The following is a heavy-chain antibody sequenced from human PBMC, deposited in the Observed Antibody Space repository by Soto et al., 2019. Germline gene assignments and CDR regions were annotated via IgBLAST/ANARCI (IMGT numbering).Heavy chain of an antibody. CDR1: GYTFTGYY. J-gene: IGHJ5*02. D-gene: IGHD2-15*01. Sequence: QVQLVQSGAEVKKPGASVKVSCKASGYTFTGYYMHWVRQAPGQGLEWMGWINPNSGGTNYAQKFQGWVTMTRDTSISTAYMELSRLRSDDTAVYYCAREGYCSGGSCYSGWFDPWGQGTLVTVSS. CDR2: INPNSGGT. CDR3: AREGYCSGGSCYSGWFDP. V-gene: IGHV1-2*04.